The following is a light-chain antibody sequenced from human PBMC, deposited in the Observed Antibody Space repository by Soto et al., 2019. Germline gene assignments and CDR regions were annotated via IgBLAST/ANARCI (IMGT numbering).Light chain of an antibody. J-gene: IGKJ5*01. CDR3: KQYKEWPPFT. V-gene: IGKV1-5*01. CDR1: QSISSW. Sequence: DIQMTQSPSTLSASVGDRVTITCRASQSISSWLAWYQQKPGKAPKLLIYDASSLESGVPSRFSGSGSGTEFTLTISSLQPDDFAVYYCKQYKEWPPFTFGQGTRLEIK. CDR2: DAS.